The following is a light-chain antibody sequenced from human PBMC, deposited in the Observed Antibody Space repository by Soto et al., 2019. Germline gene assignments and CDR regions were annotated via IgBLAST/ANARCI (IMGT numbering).Light chain of an antibody. CDR1: QSISNY. CDR3: QQYYSYPPT. V-gene: IGKV1-5*03. J-gene: IGKJ1*01. Sequence: DIQMTQSPSSLSASVGDRVTITCRASQSISNYLNWYQQKPGKAPKLLIYKASTLKSGVPSRFSGSGSGTEFTLTISSLQPDDFATYYCQQYYSYPPTFGQGTKVDIK. CDR2: KAS.